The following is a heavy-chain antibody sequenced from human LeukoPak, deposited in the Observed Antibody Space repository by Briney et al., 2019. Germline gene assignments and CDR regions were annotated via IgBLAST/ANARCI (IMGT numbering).Heavy chain of an antibody. CDR3: ARGGGIYSGYDCDFDY. CDR2: INPNSGGT. V-gene: IGHV1-2*02. CDR1: GYTFTGYY. D-gene: IGHD5-12*01. Sequence: GASVKVSCKASGYTFTGYYMHWVRQAPGQGLEWMGWINPNSGGTNYAQKFQGRVTMTRDTSISTAYMELSRLRSDDTAVYYCARGGGIYSGYDCDFDYWGQGTLVTVSS. J-gene: IGHJ4*02.